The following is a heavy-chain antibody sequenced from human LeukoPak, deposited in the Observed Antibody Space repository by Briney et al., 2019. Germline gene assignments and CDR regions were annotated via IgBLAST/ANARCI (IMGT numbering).Heavy chain of an antibody. Sequence: PGGSLRLSCAASGFTFNSYGMHWVRQAPSKGLEWVAIISYDGSRKYYGDSVKGRFTISRDNSKNTLYLQMNSLRAEDTAVYYCARSISRGYDSSGYYYGPDAFDIWGQGTMVTVSS. J-gene: IGHJ3*02. D-gene: IGHD3-22*01. CDR2: ISYDGSRK. V-gene: IGHV3-30*03. CDR3: ARSISRGYDSSGYYYGPDAFDI. CDR1: GFTFNSYG.